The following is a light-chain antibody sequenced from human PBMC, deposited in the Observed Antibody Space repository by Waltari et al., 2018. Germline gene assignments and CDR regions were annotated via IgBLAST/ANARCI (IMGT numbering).Light chain of an antibody. J-gene: IGKJ4*01. V-gene: IGKV3-15*01. Sequence: TLSVSPGERATLSCRASQSVSSNLAWYQQKPGQAPRLLIYGASTRATGIPARFSGSGSGTEFTLTISSLQSEDFAVYYCQQYNNWPPLTFGGGTKVEIK. CDR1: QSVSSN. CDR3: QQYNNWPPLT. CDR2: GAS.